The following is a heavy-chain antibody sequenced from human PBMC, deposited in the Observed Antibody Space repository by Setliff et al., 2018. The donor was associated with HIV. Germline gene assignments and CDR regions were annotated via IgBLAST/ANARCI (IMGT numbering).Heavy chain of an antibody. J-gene: IGHJ6*03. D-gene: IGHD2-2*01. CDR1: GFTFSGYS. CDR2: ISSSSSYI. V-gene: IGHV3-21*01. CDR3: VKDEEYIGVVSATMNMPGYYHYYYMDV. Sequence: GGSLRLSCAASGFTFSGYSMNWVRQAPGKGLEWVSSISSSSSYIYYADSVRGRFTISRDNAKNSLNLQMNSLRAEDTAVYYCVKDEEYIGVVSATMNMPGYYHYYYMDVWGKGSTVTVSS.